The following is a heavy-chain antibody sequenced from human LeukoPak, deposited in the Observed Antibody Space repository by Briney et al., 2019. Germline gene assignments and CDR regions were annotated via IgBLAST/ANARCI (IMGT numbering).Heavy chain of an antibody. J-gene: IGHJ5*02. CDR2: INHSGST. CDR1: GYSISSGYY. Sequence: SETLSLTCAVSGYSISSGYYWGWIRQPPGKGLEWIGSINHSGSTYYNPSLKSRVTISVDTSKNQFSLKLSSVTAADTAVYYCARHAPGRWLQLYNWFDPWGQGTLVTVSS. V-gene: IGHV4-38-2*01. D-gene: IGHD5-24*01. CDR3: ARHAPGRWLQLYNWFDP.